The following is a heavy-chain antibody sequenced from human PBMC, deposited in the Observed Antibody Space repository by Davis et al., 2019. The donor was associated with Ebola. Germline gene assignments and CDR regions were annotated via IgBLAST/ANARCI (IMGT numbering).Heavy chain of an antibody. CDR2: INSDGSST. CDR1: GFTFSSYW. J-gene: IGHJ4*02. CDR3: ARGSYSSSMTDY. Sequence: GESLKISCAASGFTFSSYWMHWVRQAPGKGLVWVSRINSDGSSTSYADSVKGRFTISRDTAKNTLYLQMNSLRAEDTAVYYCARGSYSSSMTDYWGQGTLVTVSS. D-gene: IGHD6-13*01. V-gene: IGHV3-74*01.